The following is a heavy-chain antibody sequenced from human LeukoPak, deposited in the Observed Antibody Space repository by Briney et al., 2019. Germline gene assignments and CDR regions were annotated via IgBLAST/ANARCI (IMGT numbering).Heavy chain of an antibody. CDR1: GGTFSSYA. V-gene: IGHV1-69*04. CDR3: ARVRIAVTGSYYFDY. J-gene: IGHJ4*02. D-gene: IGHD6-19*01. CDR2: IIPILGIA. Sequence: SVKVSCKASGGTFSSYAISWVRQAPGQGLEWMGRIIPILGIANYAQKFQGRVTMTRDTSISTAYMELSRLTSDDTAVYYCARVRIAVTGSYYFDYWGQGTLVTVSS.